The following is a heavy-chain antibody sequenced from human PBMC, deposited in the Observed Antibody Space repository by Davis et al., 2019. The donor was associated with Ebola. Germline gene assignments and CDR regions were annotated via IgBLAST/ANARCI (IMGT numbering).Heavy chain of an antibody. CDR1: GYTLTGYH. CDR3: AREDRDFDY. V-gene: IGHV1-2*02. J-gene: IGHJ4*02. CDR2: IKPNSGST. Sequence: ASVKVSCKASGYTLTGYHMHWVRQAPGHGFEWMGYIKPNSGSTYYAQNFRGRVTMTRDMSIGTAYMELTRLTSDDTAIYYCAREDRDFDYWGQGTLVTVSS.